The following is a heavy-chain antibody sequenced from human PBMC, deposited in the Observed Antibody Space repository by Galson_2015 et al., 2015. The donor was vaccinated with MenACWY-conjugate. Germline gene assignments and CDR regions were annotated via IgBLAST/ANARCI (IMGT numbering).Heavy chain of an antibody. CDR1: GFTFSDYY. CDR3: ARVNTALLWFGELSPRYYFDY. V-gene: IGHV3-11*05. D-gene: IGHD3-10*01. Sequence: SLRLSCAASGFTFSDYYMSWIRQAPGKGLEWVSYISSSSSYTNYADSVKGRFTISRDNAKNSLYLQMNSLRAEDTAVYYCARVNTALLWFGELSPRYYFDYWGQGTLVTVSS. J-gene: IGHJ4*02. CDR2: ISSSSSYT.